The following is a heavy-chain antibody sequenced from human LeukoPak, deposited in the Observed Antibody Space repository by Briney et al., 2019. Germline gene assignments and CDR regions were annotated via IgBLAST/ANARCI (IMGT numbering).Heavy chain of an antibody. CDR1: GGSFSGYY. CDR2: INRSGST. Sequence: KPSETLSLTCAVYGGSFSGYYWSWIRQPPGKGLEWIGEINRSGSTNYNPSLKSRVTISVDTSKNQFSLKLSSVTAADTAVYYCARGVYYYCSGDYWGQGTLVTVSS. D-gene: IGHD3-10*01. J-gene: IGHJ4*02. CDR3: ARGVYYYCSGDY. V-gene: IGHV4-34*01.